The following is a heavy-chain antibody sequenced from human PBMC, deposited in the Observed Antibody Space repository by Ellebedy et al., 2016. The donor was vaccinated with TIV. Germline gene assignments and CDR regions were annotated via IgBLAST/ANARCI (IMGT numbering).Heavy chain of an antibody. V-gene: IGHV3-15*01. Sequence: PGGSLRLSCAASGFTFTNAWMSWVRQAPGKGLEWVGHIKTKTEGGTTDYTAPVKGRFIVSRDDSKNTLYLQMNSLRTEDTALYYCTTDYRGTYGGLGYWGQGTLVTVSS. CDR2: IKTKTEGGTT. CDR3: TTDYRGTYGGLGY. D-gene: IGHD3-16*02. CDR1: GFTFTNAW. J-gene: IGHJ4*02.